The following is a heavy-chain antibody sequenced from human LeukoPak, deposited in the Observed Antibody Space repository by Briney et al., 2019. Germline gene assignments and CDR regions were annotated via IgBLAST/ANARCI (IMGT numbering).Heavy chain of an antibody. CDR1: GGSFSGYY. J-gene: IGHJ6*04. Sequence: SETLSLTCAVYGGSFSGYYWSWIRQPPGKGLEWIGEINHSGSTNYNPSLKSRVTISVDTSKNQFSLKLSSVTAADTAVYYCARGHSGSAPSTTWGMDVWGKGTTVTVSS. D-gene: IGHD1-26*01. V-gene: IGHV4-34*01. CDR2: INHSGST. CDR3: ARGHSGSAPSTTWGMDV.